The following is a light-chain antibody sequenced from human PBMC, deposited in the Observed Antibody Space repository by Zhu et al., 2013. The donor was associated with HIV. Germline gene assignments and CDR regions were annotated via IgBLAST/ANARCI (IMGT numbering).Light chain of an antibody. CDR3: QQCGTSPPWT. V-gene: IGKV3-20*01. J-gene: IGKJ1*01. Sequence: EIVMTQSPATLSVSPGERATLSCRASQSVSSDLAWYQQKPGQAPRVLIYGASNRATGIPDRFSGSGSQTDFTLTISKLEPEDFAVYYCQQCGTSPPWTFGQGTKIEMK. CDR2: GAS. CDR1: QSVSSD.